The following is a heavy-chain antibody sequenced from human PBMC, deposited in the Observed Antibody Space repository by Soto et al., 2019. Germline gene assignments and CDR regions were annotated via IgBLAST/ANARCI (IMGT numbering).Heavy chain of an antibody. CDR2: IYHCGST. V-gene: IGHV4-4*02. CDR1: GGPISSSNW. J-gene: IGHJ5*02. Sequence: PSEPLSLTCVDSGGPISSSNWLRWVRQPPGKGLERIGEIYHCGSTNYDPALKSRVTISVDKSKNQFSLRLSSVSAADTAVYYCARVGLRAVGSWFDPWGQGTLVTVSS. CDR3: ARVGLRAVGSWFDP. D-gene: IGHD6-19*01.